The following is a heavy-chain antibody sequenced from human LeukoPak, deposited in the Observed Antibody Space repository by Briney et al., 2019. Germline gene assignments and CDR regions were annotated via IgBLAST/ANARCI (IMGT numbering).Heavy chain of an antibody. Sequence: GGSLRLSCAGTGFKFSDKAMHWVRQAPGKGLEWVAVISYDGSNQNYADSVKGRFTISRDNSDSTQFLEMNSLRPEDTAVYYCARDGAARLLRYYYYMDLWGKGTTVTVSS. V-gene: IGHV3-30*03. CDR2: ISYDGSNQ. J-gene: IGHJ6*03. D-gene: IGHD6-6*01. CDR3: ARDGAARLLRYYYYMDL. CDR1: GFKFSDKA.